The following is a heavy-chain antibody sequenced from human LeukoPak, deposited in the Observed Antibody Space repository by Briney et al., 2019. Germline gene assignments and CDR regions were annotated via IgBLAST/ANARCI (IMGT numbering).Heavy chain of an antibody. V-gene: IGHV1-69*01. Sequence: KGSWWKCGGTGKSFDLGWRRQIHEQGLEWMGGIIPIFGTANYAQKFQGRVTITADESTSTAYMELSSLRSEDTAVYYCAVTYGSGSYFDYWGQGTLVTVSS. CDR1: GGTGKSFD. J-gene: IGHJ4*02. CDR3: AVTYGSGSYFDY. CDR2: IIPIFGTA. D-gene: IGHD3-10*01.